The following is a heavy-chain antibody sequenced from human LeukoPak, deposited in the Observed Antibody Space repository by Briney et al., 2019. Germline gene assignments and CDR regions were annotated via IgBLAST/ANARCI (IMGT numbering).Heavy chain of an antibody. CDR3: AKRGVVIRVILVGFHKEAYYFES. J-gene: IGHJ4*02. D-gene: IGHD3/OR15-3a*01. V-gene: IGHV3-23*01. CDR2: ISDSGANT. Sequence: GGSLRLSCAVSGITLSNYGMSWVRQAPGKGLEWVAGISDSGANTKYADSVKGRFTISRDNPKNTLYLQMNSLRAEDTAVYFCAKRGVVIRVILVGFHKEAYYFESWAREPWSPSPQ. CDR1: GITLSNYG.